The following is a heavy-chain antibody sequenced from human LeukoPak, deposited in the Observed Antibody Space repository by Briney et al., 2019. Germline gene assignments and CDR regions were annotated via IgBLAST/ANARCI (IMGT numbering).Heavy chain of an antibody. Sequence: GGSLRLSCAASGFTFSDYYMSWIRLAPGKGLEWVSYISSSGSTIYYADSVKGRFTISRDNAKNSLYLQMNFLKSEDTAVYYCARWGGTRQYYFDYWGQGTLVTVSS. V-gene: IGHV3-11*04. CDR1: GFTFSDYY. D-gene: IGHD1-1*01. CDR3: ARWGGTRQYYFDY. J-gene: IGHJ4*02. CDR2: ISSSGSTI.